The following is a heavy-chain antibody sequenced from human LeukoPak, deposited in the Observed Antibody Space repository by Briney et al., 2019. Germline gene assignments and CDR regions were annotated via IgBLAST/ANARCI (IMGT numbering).Heavy chain of an antibody. J-gene: IGHJ6*03. D-gene: IGHD3-10*01. Sequence: GGSLRLSCAASGFTFSSYWMHWVRQAPGKGLVWVSRINSDGSSTSYADSVKGRFTISRDNAKNTLYLQMNSLRAEDTAVYYCARPGAGSYMDVWGKGTTVTISS. CDR2: INSDGSST. CDR3: ARPGAGSYMDV. CDR1: GFTFSSYW. V-gene: IGHV3-74*01.